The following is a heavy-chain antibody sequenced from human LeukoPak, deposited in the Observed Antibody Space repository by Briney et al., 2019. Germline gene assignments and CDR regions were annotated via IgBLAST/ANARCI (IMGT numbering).Heavy chain of an antibody. Sequence: GGSLRLSCAASGFTFSSYAMSWVRQAPGKGLEWVSAISGSGGSTYYADSVKGRFTISRDNSKNTLYLQMNSLRAEDTAVYYCARDSRVGYYYYGMDVWGQGTTVTVSS. CDR2: ISGSGGST. D-gene: IGHD1-26*01. CDR1: GFTFSSYA. CDR3: ARDSRVGYYYYGMDV. V-gene: IGHV3-23*01. J-gene: IGHJ6*02.